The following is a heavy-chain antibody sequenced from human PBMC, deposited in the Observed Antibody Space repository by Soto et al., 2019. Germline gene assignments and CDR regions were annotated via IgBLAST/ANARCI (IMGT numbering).Heavy chain of an antibody. CDR3: ATNYGSGSTHFDY. CDR2: VIPILGMA. V-gene: IGHV1-69*02. D-gene: IGHD3-10*01. J-gene: IGHJ4*02. Sequence: QVQLVQSGAEVKKPGSSVKVSCTASEGTFNSYTISWVRQAPGQGLEWMGRVIPILGMANFAQKFQGRVMITVDKSTSTAYMVLSSLRSDDMAVYYCATNYGSGSTHFDYWGQGTLVTVSS. CDR1: EGTFNSYT.